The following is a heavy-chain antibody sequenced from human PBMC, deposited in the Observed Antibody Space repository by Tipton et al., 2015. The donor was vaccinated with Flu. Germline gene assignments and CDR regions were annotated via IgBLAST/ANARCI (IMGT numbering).Heavy chain of an antibody. CDR1: GGSVSSGSYY. D-gene: IGHD2-21*01. CDR3: ARAHDLWDAFDI. CDR2: IYTSGST. J-gene: IGHJ3*02. Sequence: TLSLTCTVSGGSVSSGSYYWSWIRQPAGKGLEWIGRIYTSGSTNYNPSLKSRVTMSVDTSKNQFSLKLSSVTAADTAVYYCARAHDLWDAFDIWGQGTMVTVSS. V-gene: IGHV4-61*02.